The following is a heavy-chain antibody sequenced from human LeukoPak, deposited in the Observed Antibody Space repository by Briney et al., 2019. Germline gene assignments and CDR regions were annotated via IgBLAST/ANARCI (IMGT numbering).Heavy chain of an antibody. CDR2: ISYDGSNK. CDR1: GFTFSSYA. D-gene: IGHD6-6*01. J-gene: IGHJ4*02. V-gene: IGHV3-30-3*01. CDR3: AREGSEGPLIAARPFDY. Sequence: GRSLRLSCAASGFTFSSYAMHWVRQAPGKGLEWVAVISYDGSNKYYADSVKGRFTISRDNSKNTLYLQMNSLRAEDTAVYYCAREGSEGPLIAARPFDYWGQGTLVTVSS.